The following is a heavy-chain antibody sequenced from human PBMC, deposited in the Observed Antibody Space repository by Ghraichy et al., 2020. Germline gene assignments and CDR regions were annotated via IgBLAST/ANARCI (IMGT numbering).Heavy chain of an antibody. CDR3: ARDHKSMGWLI. D-gene: IGHD2/OR15-2a*01. CDR1: GFTFSSYW. CDR2: IKRDGSEK. Sequence: GESLNISCAASGFTFSSYWMSWVRQAPGKGLEWVANIKRDGSEKYYVDSVKGRFTVSRDNAKNSLYLQMNSLRAEDTAVYYCARDHKSMGWLIWGQGTMVTVSS. V-gene: IGHV3-7*01. J-gene: IGHJ3*02.